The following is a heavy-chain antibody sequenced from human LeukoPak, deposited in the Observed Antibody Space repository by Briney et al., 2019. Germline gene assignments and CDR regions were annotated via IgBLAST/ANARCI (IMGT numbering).Heavy chain of an antibody. CDR3: AREKLYYDYVWGSYRESYSFDS. CDR2: IKQDGSEK. CDR1: GFTFSSDW. D-gene: IGHD3-16*02. Sequence: GGSLRLSRAASGFTFSSDWMSWVRQAPGEGLEWVANIKQDGSEKYYVDSVKGRFTISRDNAKNSLYLQMNSLRAEDTAVYYCAREKLYYDYVWGSYRESYSFDSWGQGTLVTVSS. V-gene: IGHV3-7*01. J-gene: IGHJ4*02.